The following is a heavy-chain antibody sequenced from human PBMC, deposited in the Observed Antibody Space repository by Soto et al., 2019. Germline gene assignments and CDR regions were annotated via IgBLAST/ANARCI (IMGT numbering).Heavy chain of an antibody. CDR3: AVYSSTLGTFDF. CDR2: ISTSGST. D-gene: IGHD6-13*01. V-gene: IGHV4-4*07. Sequence: SKTLSLTCIVSDGSLSRYYWTWIRQPAGKGLEWIGRISTSGSTNYNPSLKSRVTMSVDTSKNQFSLKLGSVAAADTAVYYFAVYSSTLGTFDFWGQGIKVTV. J-gene: IGHJ3*01. CDR1: DGSLSRYY.